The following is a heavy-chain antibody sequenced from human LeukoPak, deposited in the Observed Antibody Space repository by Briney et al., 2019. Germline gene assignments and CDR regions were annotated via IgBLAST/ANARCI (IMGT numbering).Heavy chain of an antibody. Sequence: SETLSLTCAVSGYSISSGYYWGWIRQPPGKGLEWIGSIYHSGSTYYNPSLKSRVTISVDTSKNQFSLKLSSVTAADTAFYYCARAGGLGTYYPNWFDPWGQGTLVTVSS. V-gene: IGHV4-38-2*01. CDR3: ARAGGLGTYYPNWFDP. CDR2: IYHSGST. D-gene: IGHD3-10*01. J-gene: IGHJ5*02. CDR1: GYSISSGYY.